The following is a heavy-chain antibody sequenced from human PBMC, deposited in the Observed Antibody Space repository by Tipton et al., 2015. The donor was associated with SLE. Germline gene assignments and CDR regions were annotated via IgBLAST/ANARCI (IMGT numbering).Heavy chain of an antibody. D-gene: IGHD5-12*01. V-gene: IGHV3-74*01. CDR3: VRDVAGNSGYDLRY. CDR1: GFTFSNHW. Sequence: SLRLSCAASGFTFSNHWMHWGRQAPGKGLVWVSRINGDGSSTGYADSVEGRFTISRDNAENTLYMHVSSLRDDDTAVYFCVRDVAGNSGYDLRYWGQGTLVTVSS. CDR2: INGDGSST. J-gene: IGHJ4*02.